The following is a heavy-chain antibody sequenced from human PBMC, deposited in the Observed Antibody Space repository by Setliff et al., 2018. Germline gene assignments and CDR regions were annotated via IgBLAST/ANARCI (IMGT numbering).Heavy chain of an antibody. Sequence: SETLSLTCTVSGGSISTTNYFWGWIRQPPGGGLEWIGILYYTGATYYNPSLKSRVTISVDTPNNQFSLKLSSVTAADTAVYYCARDNRARHYMDVWGKGTTVTVSS. V-gene: IGHV4-39*07. D-gene: IGHD3-10*01. CDR2: LYYTGAT. J-gene: IGHJ6*03. CDR1: GGSISTTNYF. CDR3: ARDNRARHYMDV.